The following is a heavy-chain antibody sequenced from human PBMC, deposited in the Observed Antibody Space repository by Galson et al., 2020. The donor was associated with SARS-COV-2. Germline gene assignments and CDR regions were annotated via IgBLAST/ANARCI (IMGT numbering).Heavy chain of an antibody. V-gene: IGHV4-59*08. Sequence: SETLSLTCTVSADSISSYYWSWIRQPPGTGLESIGYNYYTRSTNYNPSLKSRVTITVDTARNQLSLKLTSVTAADTAVYYCAGGPTLVKYYFPFWGQGTLVTVSS. J-gene: IGHJ4*02. CDR2: NYYTRST. CDR1: ADSISSYY. D-gene: IGHD6-6*01. CDR3: AGGPTLVKYYFPF.